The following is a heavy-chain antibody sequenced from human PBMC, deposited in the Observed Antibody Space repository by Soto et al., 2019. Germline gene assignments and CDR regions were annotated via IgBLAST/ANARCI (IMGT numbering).Heavy chain of an antibody. CDR1: GYSFTSYW. V-gene: IGHV5-10-1*01. CDR3: ATYCSSTSCYPPDGMDV. Sequence: GGSLKISCKGSGYSFTSYWISWVRQMPGKGLEWMGRIDPSNSYTNYSPSFQGHVTISADKSISTAYLQWSSLKASDTAMYYCATYCSSTSCYPPDGMDVWGQGTTVTVSS. D-gene: IGHD2-2*01. J-gene: IGHJ6*02. CDR2: IDPSNSYT.